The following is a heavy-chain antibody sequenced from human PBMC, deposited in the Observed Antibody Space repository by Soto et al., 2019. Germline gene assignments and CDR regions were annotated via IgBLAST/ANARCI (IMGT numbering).Heavy chain of an antibody. CDR2: VYYSGTT. Sequence: PSGTPSPPRPVSGGSVRNKTYFWGWIREPPGERLEWIGYVYYSGTTNYNPSLKSRVTISVDLSKNQFSLRLSSVTTADTALYYCARTTAVPNTLRSRYFFDYWGQGTLVTVSS. D-gene: IGHD4-17*01. CDR3: ARTTAVPNTLRSRYFFDY. V-gene: IGHV4-61*01. CDR1: GGSVRNKTYF. J-gene: IGHJ4*02.